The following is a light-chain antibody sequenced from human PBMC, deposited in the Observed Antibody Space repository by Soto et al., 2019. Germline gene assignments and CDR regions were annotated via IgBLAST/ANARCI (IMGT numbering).Light chain of an antibody. Sequence: EIVLTQSPATLSLSPGEGATLSCRASQSVSSYLAWYQQKPGQAPRLLIYDASNRATSIPARFSGSGSGTDFTLTISSLEPEDFAVYYCQQRSNWPTFGQGTRLEIK. V-gene: IGKV3-11*01. J-gene: IGKJ5*01. CDR2: DAS. CDR1: QSVSSY. CDR3: QQRSNWPT.